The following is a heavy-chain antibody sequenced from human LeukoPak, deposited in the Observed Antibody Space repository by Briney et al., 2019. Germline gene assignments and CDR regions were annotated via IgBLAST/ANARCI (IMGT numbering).Heavy chain of an antibody. D-gene: IGHD3-22*01. CDR3: ALSYYDSGGYYVIGYFDY. V-gene: IGHV3-23*01. J-gene: IGHJ4*02. CDR1: GFTFSSYA. Sequence: PGGSLRLSCAASGFTFSSYAMSWVRQAPGKGLEWVSAISGSGGSTYYADSVKGRFTISRDNSKNTLYLQMNSLRAEDTAVYYCALSYYDSGGYYVIGYFDYWGQGTLVTVSS. CDR2: ISGSGGST.